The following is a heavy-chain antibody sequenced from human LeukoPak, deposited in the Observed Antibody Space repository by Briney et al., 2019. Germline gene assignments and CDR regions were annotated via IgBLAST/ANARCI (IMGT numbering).Heavy chain of an antibody. D-gene: IGHD3-16*01. V-gene: IGHV3-7*01. CDR3: SGGTYADY. Sequence: GGSLRLSYAASGFTFSSYWMTWVRQAPGKGLEWVANIGQDGSEKHYVDSVKGRFTISRDNAKNSLYLQMNSLRAEDTAVYYCSGGTYADYWGQGTLVTVSS. J-gene: IGHJ4*02. CDR2: IGQDGSEK. CDR1: GFTFSSYW.